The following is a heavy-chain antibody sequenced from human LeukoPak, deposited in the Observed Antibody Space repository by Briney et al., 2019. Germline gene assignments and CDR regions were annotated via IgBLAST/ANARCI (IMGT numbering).Heavy chain of an antibody. Sequence: GGSLRLSCAASGFTFRSYAMQWVRQTPGKGLEWVSLITGDGGGTYYADSVKGRFTISRDNSKNSLYLQMNSLTTEDAALYSCARDSRGMDVWGQGTTVSVPS. V-gene: IGHV3-43*02. CDR3: ARDSRGMDV. CDR1: GFTFRSYA. CDR2: ITGDGGGT. J-gene: IGHJ6*02.